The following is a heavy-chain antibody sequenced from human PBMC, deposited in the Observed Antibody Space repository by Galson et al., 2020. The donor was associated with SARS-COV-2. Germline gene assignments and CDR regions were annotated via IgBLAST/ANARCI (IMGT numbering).Heavy chain of an antibody. Sequence: GGSLRLSCAASGFTFSSYSMNWVRQAPGKGLEWVSSISSSSSYIYYADSVKGRFTISRDNAKNSLYLQMNSLRAEDTAVYYCARAGGMDSSSPFDYWGQGTLVTVSS. CDR2: ISSSSSYI. V-gene: IGHV3-21*01. CDR3: ARAGGMDSSSPFDY. D-gene: IGHD6-13*01. J-gene: IGHJ4*02. CDR1: GFTFSSYS.